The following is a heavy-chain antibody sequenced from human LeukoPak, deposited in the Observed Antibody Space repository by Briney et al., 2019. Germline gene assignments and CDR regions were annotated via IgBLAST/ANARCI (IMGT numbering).Heavy chain of an antibody. J-gene: IGHJ3*02. CDR2: ISGSGGSI. V-gene: IGHV3-23*01. Sequence: PGGSLRLSCAASGFTFSSYAMSWVRQAPGKGLEWVSTISGSGGSIYYSDSVKGRFTISRDNSKNTLYLQMNSLRAEDTAVYYCAKDLFDWSIIGAFDIWGQGTMVTVSS. CDR3: AKDLFDWSIIGAFDI. D-gene: IGHD3-9*01. CDR1: GFTFSSYA.